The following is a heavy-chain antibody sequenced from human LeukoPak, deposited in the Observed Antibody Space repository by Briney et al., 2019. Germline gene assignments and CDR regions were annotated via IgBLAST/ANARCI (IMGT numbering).Heavy chain of an antibody. CDR3: ARGVELLWFGELLYTGFDP. CDR1: GGSFSGYY. V-gene: IGHV4-34*01. D-gene: IGHD3-10*01. J-gene: IGHJ5*02. Sequence: PSETLSLTCAVYGGSFSGYYWSWIRQPPGKGLEWIGEINHSGSTNYNPSLKSRVTISVDTSKNQFSLKLSSVTAADTAVYYCARGVELLWFGELLYTGFDPWGQGTLVTVSS. CDR2: INHSGST.